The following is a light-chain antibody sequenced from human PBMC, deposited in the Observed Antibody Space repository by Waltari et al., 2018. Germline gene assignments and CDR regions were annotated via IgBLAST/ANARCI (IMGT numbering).Light chain of an antibody. V-gene: IGLV2-23*01. Sequence: QSALTQPASVSGSPGQSITISCTGTSSDVGKYNLVSWYQPYPGKAPKVMIYDDNRRPSGVSDRFSGSKSGNTASLTISGVQAEDEADYYCCSYAGSYTWVFGGGTKLTVL. J-gene: IGLJ3*02. CDR2: DDN. CDR3: CSYAGSYTWV. CDR1: SSDVGKYNL.